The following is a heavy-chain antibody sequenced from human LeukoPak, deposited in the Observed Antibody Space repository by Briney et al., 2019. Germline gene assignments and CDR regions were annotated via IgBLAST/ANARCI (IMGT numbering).Heavy chain of an antibody. CDR3: AKDLMAVVSRGGLFDY. J-gene: IGHJ4*02. D-gene: IGHD2-15*01. V-gene: IGHV3-30*18. CDR1: GFTFSSYG. CDR2: ISYDGSNK. Sequence: PGRSLRLSCAASGFTFSSYGMHWVRQAPGKGLEWVAVISYDGSNKYYADSVKGRFTISRDNSKNTLYLQMNSLRAEDTAVYYCAKDLMAVVSRGGLFDYWGQGTLVTVSS.